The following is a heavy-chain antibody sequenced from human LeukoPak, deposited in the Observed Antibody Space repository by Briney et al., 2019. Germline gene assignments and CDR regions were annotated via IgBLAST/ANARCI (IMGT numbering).Heavy chain of an antibody. CDR3: ARDALGGRTKFDS. D-gene: IGHD3-16*01. V-gene: IGHV3-74*01. CDR2: INGDGSRI. Sequence: SGGSLRLSCVASGFTFSSHWMHWVCQVPGKGLMWVSRINGDGSRIHYGDSVKGRFTISRDNAKNTLYLQMTSLRGDDTAIYFCARDALGGRTKFDSWGHGSLVTVSS. CDR1: GFTFSSHW. J-gene: IGHJ4*01.